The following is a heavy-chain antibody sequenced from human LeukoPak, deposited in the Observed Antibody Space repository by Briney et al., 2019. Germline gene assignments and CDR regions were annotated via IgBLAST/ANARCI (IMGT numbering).Heavy chain of an antibody. J-gene: IGHJ3*02. V-gene: IGHV4-39*07. Sequence: SETLSLTCTVSGGSISSSSYYWGWIRQPPGKGLEWIGSIYYSGSTYYNPSLKSRVTISVDTSKNQFSLKLSSVTAADTAVYYCARGYYDSPGAFDIWGQGTMVTVSS. D-gene: IGHD3-22*01. CDR1: GGSISSSSYY. CDR2: IYYSGST. CDR3: ARGYYDSPGAFDI.